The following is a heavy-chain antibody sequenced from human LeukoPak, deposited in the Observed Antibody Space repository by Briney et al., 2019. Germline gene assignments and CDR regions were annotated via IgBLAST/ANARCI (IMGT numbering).Heavy chain of an antibody. CDR1: GFTFSNYW. D-gene: IGHD6-19*01. J-gene: IGHJ5*02. CDR3: ARHRSYGWDA. CDR2: IKQDGSEK. V-gene: IGHV3-7*05. Sequence: PGGSLRLSCAASGFTFSNYWMSWVRQAPGKGLEWVATIKQDGSEKYYVNSVKGRFTISRDNAENSLYLQMNSLRAEDTALYYCARHRSYGWDAWGQGTLVIVSS.